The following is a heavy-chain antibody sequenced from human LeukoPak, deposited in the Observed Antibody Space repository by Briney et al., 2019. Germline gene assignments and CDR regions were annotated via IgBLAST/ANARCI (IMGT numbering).Heavy chain of an antibody. D-gene: IGHD3-3*01. CDR2: IYSGGST. Sequence: GGSLRLSCAASGFTVSSNYMSWVRQAPGKGLEWVSVIYSGGSTYYADSVKGRSTISRHNSKNTLYLQMNSLRAEDTAVYYCASTIFGVVPNAGYYYGMDVWGQGTTVTVSS. CDR1: GFTVSSNY. CDR3: ASTIFGVVPNAGYYYGMDV. V-gene: IGHV3-53*04. J-gene: IGHJ6*02.